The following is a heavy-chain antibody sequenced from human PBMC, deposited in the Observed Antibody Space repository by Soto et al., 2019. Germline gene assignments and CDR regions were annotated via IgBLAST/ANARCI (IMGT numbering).Heavy chain of an antibody. Sequence: SVKVSCKASGGTFSSYAISWVRQAPGQGLEWMGGIIPIFGTANYAQKFQGRVTITADESTSTAYMELSSLRSADTAVYYCARDLTISSTDGPLDPWGHGTLVTVSS. D-gene: IGHD1-1*01. CDR3: ARDLTISSTDGPLDP. CDR1: GGTFSSYA. V-gene: IGHV1-69*13. CDR2: IIPIFGTA. J-gene: IGHJ5*02.